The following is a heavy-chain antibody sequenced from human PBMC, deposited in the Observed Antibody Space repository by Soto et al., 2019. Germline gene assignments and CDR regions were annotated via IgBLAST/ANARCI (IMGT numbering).Heavy chain of an antibody. J-gene: IGHJ4*02. CDR3: ARDIDYDIDY. Sequence: QVQLVQSGAEVQKPGASVKVSCKTSGYIFKNYGISWVRQAPGQGREWLGWIYPKEDRANIAQNFQGRVTLTTDTPTSTAYIELRSLRFDDSAVYFCARDIDYDIDYWGQGTLVTVSS. CDR2: IYPKEDRA. CDR1: GYIFKNYG. V-gene: IGHV1-18*01. D-gene: IGHD4-17*01.